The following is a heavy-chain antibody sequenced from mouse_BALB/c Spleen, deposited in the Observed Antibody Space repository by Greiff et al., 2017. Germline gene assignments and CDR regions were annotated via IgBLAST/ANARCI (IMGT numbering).Heavy chain of an antibody. J-gene: IGHJ2*01. CDR3: ARTTVVSPLDY. Sequence: VKLMESGAELVRPGTSVKISCKASGYTFTNYWLGWVKQRPGHGLEWIGDIYPGGGYTNYNEKFKGKATLTADTSSSTAYMQLSSLTSEDSAVYFCARTTVVSPLDYWGQGTTLTVSS. V-gene: IGHV1-63*02. CDR2: IYPGGGYT. D-gene: IGHD1-1*01. CDR1: GYTFTNYW.